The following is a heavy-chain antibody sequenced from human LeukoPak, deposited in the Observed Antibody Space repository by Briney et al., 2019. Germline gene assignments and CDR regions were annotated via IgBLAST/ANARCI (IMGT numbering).Heavy chain of an antibody. CDR3: ARGPIAAAGGY. Sequence: ASVKVSCKASGYTFTNYGITWVRQAPGQGLEWMGWINANNGDTNYAQNLQGRVTMTRDTSTSTAYMELRSLRSDDTAVYYCARGPIAAAGGYWGQGTLVTVSS. D-gene: IGHD6-13*01. CDR1: GYTFTNYG. CDR2: INANNGDT. J-gene: IGHJ4*02. V-gene: IGHV1-18*01.